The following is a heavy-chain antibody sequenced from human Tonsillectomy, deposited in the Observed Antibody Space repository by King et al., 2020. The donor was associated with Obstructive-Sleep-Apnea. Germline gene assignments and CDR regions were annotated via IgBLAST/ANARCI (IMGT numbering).Heavy chain of an antibody. J-gene: IGHJ6*02. CDR1: GYTFTGYY. CDR2: INPNSGGT. D-gene: IGHD2-2*01. Sequence: QLVQSGAEVKKPGASVKVSCKASGYTFTGYYIHWVRQAPGQGLEWMGWINPNSGGTNYAQKFQSWVTMTRDTSISTVYMELIRLKSDDTAVYYFARSVCGSMRCYDPPGMDVWGQGTTVTVSS. CDR3: ARSVCGSMRCYDPPGMDV. V-gene: IGHV1-2*04.